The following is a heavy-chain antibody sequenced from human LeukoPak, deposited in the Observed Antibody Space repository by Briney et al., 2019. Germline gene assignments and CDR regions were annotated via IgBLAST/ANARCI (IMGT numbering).Heavy chain of an antibody. V-gene: IGHV1-69*04. CDR2: IIPILGIA. Sequence: GASVKVSCKASGGTFSSYAISWVRQAPGQGLEWMGRIIPILGIANYAQKFQGRVTITADKSTSTAYMELSSLRSEDTAVYYCARGIAPPEDEYYDILTGYWEFDYWGQGTLVTVSS. CDR1: GGTFSSYA. J-gene: IGHJ4*02. CDR3: ARGIAPPEDEYYDILTGYWEFDY. D-gene: IGHD3-9*01.